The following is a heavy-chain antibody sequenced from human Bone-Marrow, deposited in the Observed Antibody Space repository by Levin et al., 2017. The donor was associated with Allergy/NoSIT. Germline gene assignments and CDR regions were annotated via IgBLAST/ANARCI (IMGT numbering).Heavy chain of an antibody. CDR2: IIPILGIA. Sequence: SVKVSCKASGGTFSSYTISWVRQAPGQGLEWMGRIIPILGIANYAQKFQGRVTITADKSTSTAYMELSSLRSEDTAVYYCASLPNCSGGSCSDTAYYYYYGMDVWGQGTTVTVSS. D-gene: IGHD2-15*01. J-gene: IGHJ6*02. CDR3: ASLPNCSGGSCSDTAYYYYYGMDV. V-gene: IGHV1-69*02. CDR1: GGTFSSYT.